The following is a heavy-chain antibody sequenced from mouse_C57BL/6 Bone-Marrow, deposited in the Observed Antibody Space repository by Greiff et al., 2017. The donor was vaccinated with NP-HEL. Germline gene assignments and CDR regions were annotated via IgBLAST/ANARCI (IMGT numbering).Heavy chain of an antibody. CDR2: IYPRSGNT. Sequence: VKLMESGAELARPGASVKLSCKASGYTFTSYGISWVKQRTGQGLEWIGEIYPRSGNTYYNEKFKGKATLTADKSSSTAYMELRSLTSEDSAVYFFSLGPASFDYWGQGTTLTVSS. CDR3: SLGPASFDY. J-gene: IGHJ2*01. CDR1: GYTFTSYG. V-gene: IGHV1-81*01. D-gene: IGHD4-1*01.